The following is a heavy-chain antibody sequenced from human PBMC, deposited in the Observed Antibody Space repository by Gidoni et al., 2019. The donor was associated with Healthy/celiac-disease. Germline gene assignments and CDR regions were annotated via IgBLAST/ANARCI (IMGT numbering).Heavy chain of an antibody. Sequence: EVRLLGSGGGLVQPGGSLRLPCEASGCTFSSYAMSWVRQAPGKGLEWVSAISGSGGSTYYADSVKGRFTISRDNSKNTLYLQMNSLRAEDTAVYYCAKDLIAVARGGMDVWGQGTTVTVSS. D-gene: IGHD6-19*01. CDR1: GCTFSSYA. CDR2: ISGSGGST. V-gene: IGHV3-23*01. CDR3: AKDLIAVARGGMDV. J-gene: IGHJ6*02.